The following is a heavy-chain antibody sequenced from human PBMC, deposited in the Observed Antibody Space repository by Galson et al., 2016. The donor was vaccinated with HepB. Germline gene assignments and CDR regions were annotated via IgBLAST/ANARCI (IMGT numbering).Heavy chain of an antibody. Sequence: ETLSLTCTASGDFISSSSYYWGWIRQPPGEGLEWIGSVYSSGSSWYNPSLKSRAKVFVDTSKSQFSLSLWSLTATDTAFYYCARHSVRPNRFDPWGQGTLVTVSP. CDR2: VYSSGSS. CDR1: GDFISSSSYY. D-gene: IGHD3-10*01. CDR3: ARHSVRPNRFDP. J-gene: IGHJ5*02. V-gene: IGHV4-39*01.